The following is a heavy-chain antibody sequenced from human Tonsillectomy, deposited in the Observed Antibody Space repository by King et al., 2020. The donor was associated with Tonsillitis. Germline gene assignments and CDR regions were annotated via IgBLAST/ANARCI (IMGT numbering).Heavy chain of an antibody. CDR2: ISSRTSYT. V-gene: IGHV3-11*05. CDR1: GFTFSDYY. CDR3: ARERCTTTSGFGGFEY. J-gene: IGHJ4*02. Sequence: VQLVESGGGLVKPGGSLRLSCAASGFTFSDYYMSWILQAPGKGLEWLLYISSRTSYTNYADSGKDRFTISRDNAKKALYLQMNSLRADDTAVYYCARERCTTTSGFGGFEYWGQGTLVPVPS. D-gene: IGHD2-2*01.